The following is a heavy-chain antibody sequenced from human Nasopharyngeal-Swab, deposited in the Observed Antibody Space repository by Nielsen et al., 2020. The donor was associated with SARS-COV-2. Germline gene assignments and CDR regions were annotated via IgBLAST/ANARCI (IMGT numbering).Heavy chain of an antibody. Sequence: WIRQPPGKGLEWVSVIYSGGITYYADSVKGRFTISRDNSKNTLYLQMNSLRAEDTAVYYCARGDPYYYGMDVWGQGTTVTVSS. V-gene: IGHV3-53*01. CDR3: ARGDPYYYGMDV. J-gene: IGHJ6*02. CDR2: IYSGGIT.